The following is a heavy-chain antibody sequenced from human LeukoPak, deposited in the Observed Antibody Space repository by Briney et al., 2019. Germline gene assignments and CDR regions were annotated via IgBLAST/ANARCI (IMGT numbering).Heavy chain of an antibody. V-gene: IGHV1-69*13. CDR2: IIPIFGTA. CDR3: ARDHKSRGPGINWFDP. CDR1: GGTFSSYA. J-gene: IGHJ5*02. Sequence: SVKVSCKASGGTFSSYAISWVRQAPGQGLEWMGGIIPIFGTANYAQKFQGRVTITADESTSTAYMELSSLRSEDTAVYYCARDHKSRGPGINWFDPWGQGTLVTVSS. D-gene: IGHD3-10*01.